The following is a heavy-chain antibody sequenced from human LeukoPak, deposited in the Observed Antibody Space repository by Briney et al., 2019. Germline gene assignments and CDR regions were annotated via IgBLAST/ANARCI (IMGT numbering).Heavy chain of an antibody. CDR1: GFTFSSYW. J-gene: IGHJ4*02. CDR2: INSDESST. Sequence: GGSLRLSCAASGFTFSSYWMHWVRQAPGKGLVWVSRINSDESSTSYADSVKGRFTISRDNAKNTLYLQMNSLIAEDTAVYYCARNSGSYAFDSWGQGTLVTVSS. D-gene: IGHD1-26*01. CDR3: ARNSGSYAFDS. V-gene: IGHV3-74*01.